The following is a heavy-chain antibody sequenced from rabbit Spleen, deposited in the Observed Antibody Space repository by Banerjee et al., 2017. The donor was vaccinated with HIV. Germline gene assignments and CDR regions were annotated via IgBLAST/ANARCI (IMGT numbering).Heavy chain of an antibody. CDR3: ERDLVAVIGWNFNL. CDR1: GVSLNVKDV. D-gene: IGHD1-1*01. V-gene: IGHV1S45*01. CDR2: INIVTGIS. Sequence: EQLEESGGGLVKPEGSLTLTCKASGVSLNVKDVMCWVRQAPGKGLEWIACINIVTGISDYASWAKGRFSMSISSSTTVTLPMNSLTAADTATYFCERDLVAVIGWNFNLWGPGTLVTVS. J-gene: IGHJ4*01.